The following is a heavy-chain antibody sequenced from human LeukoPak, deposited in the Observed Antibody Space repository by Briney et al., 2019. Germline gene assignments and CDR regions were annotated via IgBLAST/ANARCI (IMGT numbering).Heavy chain of an antibody. J-gene: IGHJ4*02. CDR1: GYSFTNYW. D-gene: IGHD1-26*01. CDR2: IYPCDSDA. V-gene: IGHV5-51*01. CDR3: ARRRDLYSGSYYPFDY. Sequence: LGESLKISCKGSGYSFTNYWIGWVRQMPGKGLKWMGIIYPCDSDARYSPSFQGQVTISADKSISTAYLQWSSLKASDTAMYYCARRRDLYSGSYYPFDYWGQGTLVTVSS.